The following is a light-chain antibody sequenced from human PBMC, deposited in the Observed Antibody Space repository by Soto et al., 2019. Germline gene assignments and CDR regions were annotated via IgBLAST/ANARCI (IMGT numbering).Light chain of an antibody. CDR3: QQYYTTPVT. CDR1: QTVLYTSNY. Sequence: DIVMTQSPDSLAVSLGERATINCKSSQTVLYTSNYLAWYQQKPGQPPKLLIYWASTRESGVPDRFSGSGSGTDFTLTISSLQAEDVAVYYCQQYYTTPVTFGQGIKVEIK. J-gene: IGKJ1*01. V-gene: IGKV4-1*01. CDR2: WAS.